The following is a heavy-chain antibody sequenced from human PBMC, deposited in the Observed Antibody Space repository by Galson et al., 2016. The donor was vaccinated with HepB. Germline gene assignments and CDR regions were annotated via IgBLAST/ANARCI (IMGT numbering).Heavy chain of an antibody. CDR3: ARPSGNCSGGSCYLNFEY. V-gene: IGHV4-39*01. D-gene: IGHD2-15*01. Sequence: ETLSLTCRVSGGSVSSSSFYWAWIRQPPGKGLEWIASIHSSGSTYYSPSLKSRVAISVDTSKNQFSLKLRSVTAADTAVYYCARPSGNCSGGSCYLNFEYWGQGTLVTVSS. J-gene: IGHJ4*02. CDR2: IHSSGST. CDR1: GGSVSSSSFY.